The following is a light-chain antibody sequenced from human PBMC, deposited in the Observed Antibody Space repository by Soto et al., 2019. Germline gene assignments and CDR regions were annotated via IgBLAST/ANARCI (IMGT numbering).Light chain of an antibody. V-gene: IGKV1-27*01. CDR3: QKCKVAPFT. J-gene: IGKJ4*01. CDR1: QDIGNF. Sequence: DIQMTQSPSSLSVIVGDRVTITCRASQDIGNFLAWYQQKPGKVPKLLIYAASTLQSGVPSRFSGSGSGTDFTLTISSLQPEDVATYYCQKCKVAPFTFGGGTKVAIK. CDR2: AAS.